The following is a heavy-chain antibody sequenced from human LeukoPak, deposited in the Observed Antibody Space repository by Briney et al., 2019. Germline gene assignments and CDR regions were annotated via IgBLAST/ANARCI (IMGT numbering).Heavy chain of an antibody. J-gene: IGHJ4*02. CDR3: ARQSRDGSKTRGYYFDY. V-gene: IGHV5-51*01. CDR2: IYPADSDT. D-gene: IGHD3-10*01. Sequence: GEPLKISCQVSGYSFINYWIGWVRQMPGKGLESMGIIYPADSDTTYSPSFQGQVTISADKSISTVYLQWSSLKASDTAMYYCARQSRDGSKTRGYYFDYWGQGTLVTVSS. CDR1: GYSFINYW.